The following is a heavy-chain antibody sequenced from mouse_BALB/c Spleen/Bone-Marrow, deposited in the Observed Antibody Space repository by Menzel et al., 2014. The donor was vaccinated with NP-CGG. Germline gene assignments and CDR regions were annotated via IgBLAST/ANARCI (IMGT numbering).Heavy chain of an antibody. J-gene: IGHJ3*01. D-gene: IGHD1-1*01. CDR2: INPYNGGS. CDR3: AREGYGSSYGFAY. Sequence: EVQLVESGPELVKPGASMKISCKASGYSFAGYTMNWVKQSHGKNLEWIGLINPYNGGSSCNQKFKGKATLTVDKSSSTAYMELLSLTSEDSAVYYCAREGYGSSYGFAYWGQGTLVTVSA. V-gene: IGHV1-31*01. CDR1: GYSFAGYT.